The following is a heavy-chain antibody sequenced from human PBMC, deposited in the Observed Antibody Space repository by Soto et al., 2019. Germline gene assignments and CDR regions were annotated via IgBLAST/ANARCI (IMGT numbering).Heavy chain of an antibody. J-gene: IGHJ6*02. CDR2: INHSGST. CDR3: ARRVSPAATDGYYYGMDL. D-gene: IGHD2-2*01. Sequence: QVQLQQWGAGLLKPSETLSLTCAVYVGSFSGYYWTWIRQPPGKGLECVGEINHSGSTKYKPALKSRVTISVDTSKNQFSLKVRSVTAADTAVYYCARRVSPAATDGYYYGMDLWGQGTTVTVSS. CDR1: VGSFSGYY. V-gene: IGHV4-34*01.